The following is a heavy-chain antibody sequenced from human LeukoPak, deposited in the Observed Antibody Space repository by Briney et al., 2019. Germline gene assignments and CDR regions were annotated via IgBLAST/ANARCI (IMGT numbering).Heavy chain of an antibody. V-gene: IGHV4-39*01. D-gene: IGHD2-21*02. CDR3: ARRWYCGGDCFWGPLDY. CDR2: IYYSGST. Sequence: PSETLSLTCTVSGGSIISSNYYWGWIRQPPGKGLEWIGSIYYSGSTYYNPSLKSRVTISVDTSKNQFSLKLSSVTAADRAVYYCARRWYCGGDCFWGPLDYWGQGTRVTVSS. J-gene: IGHJ4*02. CDR1: GGSIISSNYY.